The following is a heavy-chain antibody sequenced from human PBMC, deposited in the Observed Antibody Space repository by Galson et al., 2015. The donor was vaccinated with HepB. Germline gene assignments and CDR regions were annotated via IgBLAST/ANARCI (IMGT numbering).Heavy chain of an antibody. CDR1: GFTFSSYS. CDR3: AIRLGGSGYWGY. J-gene: IGHJ4*02. Sequence: SLRLSCAASGFTFSSYSMNWVRQAPGKGLEWVSSISSSSSYIYYADSVKGRFTISRDNAKNSLYLQMNSLRAEDTAVYYCAIRLGGSGYWGYWGQGTLVTVSS. V-gene: IGHV3-21*01. CDR2: ISSSSSYI. D-gene: IGHD3-22*01.